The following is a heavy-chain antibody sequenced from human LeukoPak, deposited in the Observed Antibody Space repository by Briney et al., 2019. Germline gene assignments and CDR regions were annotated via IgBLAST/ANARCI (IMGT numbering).Heavy chain of an antibody. J-gene: IGHJ5*02. D-gene: IGHD6-25*01. CDR1: GGPIRGFQT. CDR3: ARVVTAAGLDL. V-gene: IGHV4-59*12. Sequence: SEPLSLPCTVSGGPIRGFQTWGWVRQPPGTGLEWIGNIHYDGRTAPNPSLKSRVTLSLDPSTNQFSLKVNSVTATDTALYYCARVVTAAGLDLWGQGILVTISS. CDR2: IHYDGRT.